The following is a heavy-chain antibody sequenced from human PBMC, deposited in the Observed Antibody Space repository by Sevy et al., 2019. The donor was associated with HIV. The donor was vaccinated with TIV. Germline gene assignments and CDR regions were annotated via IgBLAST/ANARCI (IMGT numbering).Heavy chain of an antibody. D-gene: IGHD3-3*01. CDR1: GGSFSGYY. CDR2: INHSGST. J-gene: IGHJ4*02. CDR3: ARSPGLEYYFDY. Sequence: SETLSLTCAVYGGSFSGYYWSWIRQPPGKGLEWIGEINHSGSTNYNPSLKSRVTISVDRSKNQFSLKLSSVTAADTAVYYCARSPGLEYYFDYWGQGTLVTVSS. V-gene: IGHV4-34*01.